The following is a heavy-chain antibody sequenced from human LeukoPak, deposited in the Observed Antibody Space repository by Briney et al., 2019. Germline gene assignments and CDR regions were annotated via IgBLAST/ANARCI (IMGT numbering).Heavy chain of an antibody. CDR3: ATPYCSGISCLDVFNI. Sequence: SQTLSLTCNVSGVSISDGRYYWAWIRRYPGRGLEWLGYKYYSGSAKYNPPLKSRLTISVDTPDNQFSLQLSSVTAADTAMYYCATPYCSGISCLDVFNIWGQGTMVTVSS. D-gene: IGHD2-2*01. CDR2: KYYSGSA. CDR1: GVSISDGRYY. V-gene: IGHV4-31*03. J-gene: IGHJ3*02.